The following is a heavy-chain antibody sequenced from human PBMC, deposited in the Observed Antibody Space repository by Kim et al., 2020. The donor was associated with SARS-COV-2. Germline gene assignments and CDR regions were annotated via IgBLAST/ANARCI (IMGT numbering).Heavy chain of an antibody. J-gene: IGHJ6*02. CDR3: ARDLAVAGLQGYYYGMDV. Sequence: ASVKVSCKASGYTFTSYGISWVRQAPGQGLEWMGWISAYNGNTNYAQKLQGRVTMTTDTSTSTAYMELRSLRSDDTAVYYCARDLAVAGLQGYYYGMDVWGQGTTVTVSS. CDR1: GYTFTSYG. CDR2: ISAYNGNT. V-gene: IGHV1-18*04. D-gene: IGHD6-19*01.